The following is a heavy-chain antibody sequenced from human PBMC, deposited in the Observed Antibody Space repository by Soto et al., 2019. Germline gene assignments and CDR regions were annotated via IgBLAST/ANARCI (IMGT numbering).Heavy chain of an antibody. Sequence: GVSLRLSCAASGFTFDDYAMHCVRQAPGKGLEWVSGISWNSGSIGYADSVKGRFTISRDNAKNSLYLQMNSLRSEDTALYYCAKDMGYDLSPLGYFDYWGQGTLVTVSS. CDR2: ISWNSGSI. J-gene: IGHJ4*02. V-gene: IGHV3-9*01. CDR1: GFTFDDYA. CDR3: AKDMGYDLSPLGYFDY. D-gene: IGHD5-12*01.